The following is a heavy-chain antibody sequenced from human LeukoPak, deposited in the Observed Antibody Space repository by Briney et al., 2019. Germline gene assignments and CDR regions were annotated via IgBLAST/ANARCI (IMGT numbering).Heavy chain of an antibody. V-gene: IGHV3-30*04. CDR1: GFTFSSYA. D-gene: IGHD6-13*01. CDR2: ISYDGSNK. J-gene: IGHJ4*02. Sequence: GGSLRLSCAASGFTFSSYAMHWVRQAPGKGLEWVAVISYDGSNKYYADSVKGRFTISRDNSKNTLYLQMNSLRAEDTAVYYCAKRLSSSSTWYYFDYWGQGTLVTVSS. CDR3: AKRLSSSSTWYYFDY.